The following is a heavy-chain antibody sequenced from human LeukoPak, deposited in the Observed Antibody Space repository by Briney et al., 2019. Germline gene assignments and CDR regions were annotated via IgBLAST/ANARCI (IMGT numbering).Heavy chain of an antibody. CDR1: GYTFTGYF. CDR3: ARVGGSWYLRLGS. D-gene: IGHD6-13*01. J-gene: IGHJ4*02. V-gene: IGHV1-2*02. CDR2: INPNSGGT. Sequence: ASVKVSCKASGYTFTGYFIHWVRQAPGQGLEWTGWINPNSGGTSYAQKFQGRLTMTRDTSISTAYMELSSLTSDDTAVYFCARVGGSWYLRLGSWGQGTLVTVSS.